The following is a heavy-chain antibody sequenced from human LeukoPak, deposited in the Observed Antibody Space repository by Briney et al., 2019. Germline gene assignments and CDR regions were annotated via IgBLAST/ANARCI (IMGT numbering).Heavy chain of an antibody. D-gene: IGHD2-15*01. V-gene: IGHV3-74*01. J-gene: IGHJ3*02. CDR2: INSDGSST. CDR3: ARDRYCSGGSCYSDAFDI. CDR1: GFTFSSYW. Sequence: GGSLRLSCAASGFTFSSYWMHWVRQAPGKGLVWVSRINSDGSSTSYADSVKGRFTISRDNAKNTLYLQMNSLRAEDTAVYYCARDRYCSGGSCYSDAFDIWGQGTMVTASS.